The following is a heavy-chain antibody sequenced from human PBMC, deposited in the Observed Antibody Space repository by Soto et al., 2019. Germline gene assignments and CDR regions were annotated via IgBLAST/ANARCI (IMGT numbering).Heavy chain of an antibody. Sequence: EVQLLESGGGLVRPGGSLRLSCAASGFTFSSYAMSWVRQAPGKGLEWVSGITGSGDTTYYADSVKGRFTISRDNSKNTLYLRMISLRAEDTAVYYCARVRPLMDSTRTSWLGGFDIWGQGTMVTVS. V-gene: IGHV3-23*01. J-gene: IGHJ3*02. CDR3: ARVRPLMDSTRTSWLGGFDI. CDR2: ITGSGDTT. D-gene: IGHD2-2*01. CDR1: GFTFSSYA.